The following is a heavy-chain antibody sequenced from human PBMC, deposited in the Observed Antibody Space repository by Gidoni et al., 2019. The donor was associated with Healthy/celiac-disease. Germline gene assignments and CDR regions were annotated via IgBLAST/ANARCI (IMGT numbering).Heavy chain of an antibody. D-gene: IGHD6-19*01. CDR3: ASLGLDSSSWDNIAVAGSLDY. CDR2: IYYSGST. CDR1: GGSISSSSYY. J-gene: IGHJ4*02. V-gene: IGHV4-39*01. Sequence: QLQLQESGPGLVKPSETLSLTCTVSGGSISSSSYYWGWIRQPPGKGLEWIGSIYYSGSTYYNPSLKSRVTISVDTSKNQFSLKLSSVTAADTAVYYCASLGLDSSSWDNIAVAGSLDYWGQGTLVTVSS.